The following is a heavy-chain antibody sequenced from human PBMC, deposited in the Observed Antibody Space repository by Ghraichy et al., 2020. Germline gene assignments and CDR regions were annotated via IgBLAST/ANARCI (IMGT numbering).Heavy chain of an antibody. CDR3: ASNSGYALYYFDY. Sequence: ETLSLTCAASGFTFDDYTMHWVRQAPGKGLEWVSLISWDGGSTYYADSVKGRFTISRDNSKNSLYLQMNSLRTEDTALYYCASNSGYALYYFDYWGQGTLVTVSS. CDR1: GFTFDDYT. V-gene: IGHV3-43*01. CDR2: ISWDGGST. D-gene: IGHD5-12*01. J-gene: IGHJ4*02.